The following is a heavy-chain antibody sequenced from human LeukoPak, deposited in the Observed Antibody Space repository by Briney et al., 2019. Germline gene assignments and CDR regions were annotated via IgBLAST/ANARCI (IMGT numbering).Heavy chain of an antibody. V-gene: IGHV4-38-2*02. Sequence: SETLSLTCTVSGYSISSGYYWSWIRQPPGKGLEWIGEINHSGSTNYNPSLKSRVTISVDTSKNQFSLKLSSVTAADTAVYYCARGDYGDYGDAFDIWGQGTMVTVSS. CDR2: INHSGST. J-gene: IGHJ3*02. D-gene: IGHD4-17*01. CDR1: GYSISSGYY. CDR3: ARGDYGDYGDAFDI.